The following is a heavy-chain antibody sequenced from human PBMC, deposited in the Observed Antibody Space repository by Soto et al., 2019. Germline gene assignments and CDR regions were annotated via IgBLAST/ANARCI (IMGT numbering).Heavy chain of an antibody. Sequence: SETLSLTCAVYGGSFSGYYWSWIRQPPGKGLEWIGEINHSGSTNYNPSLKSRVTISVDTSKNQFSLKLSSVTAADTAVYYCARVSPPAFVVVVAAYRPLYYGMDVWGQGTTVTVSS. J-gene: IGHJ6*02. CDR3: ARVSPPAFVVVVAAYRPLYYGMDV. D-gene: IGHD2-15*01. CDR1: GGSFSGYY. CDR2: INHSGST. V-gene: IGHV4-34*01.